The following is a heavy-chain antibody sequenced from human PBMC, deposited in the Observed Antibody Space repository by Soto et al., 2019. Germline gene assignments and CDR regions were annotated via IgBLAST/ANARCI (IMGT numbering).Heavy chain of an antibody. D-gene: IGHD5-12*01. J-gene: IGHJ4*02. Sequence: PGGSLRLSCAASRFSFGSYEMNWVRQAPGKCLEWVSYISSSGSSVYYADSVKGRFTISRDNSRNSLYLQMNSLRDEDTALYYCVRYCTTTLCNGVATRTFDYWGQGTLVTVSS. V-gene: IGHV3-48*03. CDR1: RFSFGSYE. CDR2: ISSSGSSV. CDR3: VRYCTTTLCNGVATRTFDY.